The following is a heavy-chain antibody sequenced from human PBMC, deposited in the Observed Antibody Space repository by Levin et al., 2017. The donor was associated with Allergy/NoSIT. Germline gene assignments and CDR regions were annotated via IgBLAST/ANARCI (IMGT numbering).Heavy chain of an antibody. CDR3: ARGGCSSTSCLDN. V-gene: IGHV3-74*01. D-gene: IGHD2-2*01. J-gene: IGHJ4*02. CDR1: GFTFSKFY. Sequence: GGSLRLSCAASGFTFSKFYMHWVRQAPGKGLVWVSRVISDGSITDYADSVKGRFTISRDNARNTLYLQMNSLRAEDTAVYYCARGGCSSTSCLDNWGQGILVTVSS. CDR2: VISDGSIT.